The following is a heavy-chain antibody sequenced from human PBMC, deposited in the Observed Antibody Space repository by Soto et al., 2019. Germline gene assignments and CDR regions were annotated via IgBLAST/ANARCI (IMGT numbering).Heavy chain of an antibody. Sequence: GGSLRLSCAASGFTFSSYGMHWVRQAPGKGLEWVAVISYDGSNKYYADSVKGRFTISRDNSKNTLYLQMNSLRAEDTAVYYCARGLTVTTSSTFYYGMDVWGQGTTVTVSS. V-gene: IGHV3-30*03. J-gene: IGHJ6*02. CDR2: ISYDGSNK. CDR3: ARGLTVTTSSTFYYGMDV. D-gene: IGHD4-17*01. CDR1: GFTFSSYG.